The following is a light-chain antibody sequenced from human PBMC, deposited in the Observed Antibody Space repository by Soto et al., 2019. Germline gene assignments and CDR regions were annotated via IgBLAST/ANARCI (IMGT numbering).Light chain of an antibody. J-gene: IGKJ1*01. CDR1: QSVSSSY. CDR2: GAS. CDR3: QKYGSSPWT. V-gene: IGKV3-20*01. Sequence: EIVLTQSPGTLSLSPGERATLSCRASQSVSSSYLAWYQQKPGQAPRLLIYGASSRATGIPDRFSGSGSGTDFTLTISRLEPEDFAVYYCQKYGSSPWTFAQGTKVDIK.